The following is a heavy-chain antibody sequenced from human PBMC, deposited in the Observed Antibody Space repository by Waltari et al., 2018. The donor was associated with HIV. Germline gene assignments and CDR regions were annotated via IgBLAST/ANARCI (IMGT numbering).Heavy chain of an antibody. CDR1: GFTFGYAW. V-gene: IGHV3-15*01. CDR3: ATDRRGAFDI. J-gene: IGHJ3*02. CDR2: IKTKTEGGTT. Sequence: EVQLVELGGGLIKPGGSLRLLCAASGFTFGYAWMGWVRQAPGKGLEWVGRIKTKTEGGTTDYAAPVKGRFTISRDDSKNTLYLQMNNLKTEDTAVYYCATDRRGAFDIWGQGTMVTVSS.